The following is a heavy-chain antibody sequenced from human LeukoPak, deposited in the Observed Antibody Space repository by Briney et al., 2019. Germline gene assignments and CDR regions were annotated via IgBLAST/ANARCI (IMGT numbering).Heavy chain of an antibody. V-gene: IGHV3-23*01. J-gene: IGHJ4*02. D-gene: IGHD3-22*01. CDR3: AKAVPIITRCTEVGDT. CDR1: GFTFSSYG. Sequence: GGSLRLSCAASGFTFSSYGMTWVRQAPGKGLEWVSSISATGGGTYYADSVKGRFTISRDNSKNTLYLQMNSLRPQDPAVYYGAKAVPIITRCTEVGDTWGQGTLVT. CDR2: ISATGGGT.